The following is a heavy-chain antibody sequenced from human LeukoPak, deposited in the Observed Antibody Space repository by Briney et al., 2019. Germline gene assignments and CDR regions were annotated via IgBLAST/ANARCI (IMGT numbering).Heavy chain of an antibody. V-gene: IGHV4-39*01. CDR2: IYYSGST. D-gene: IGHD3-16*02. CDR3: ARLWNVWGSYRYTGYYFDY. CDR1: GFTFSDYY. J-gene: IGHJ4*02. Sequence: PGGSLRLSCAASGFTFSDYYMSWIRQPPGKGLEWIGSIYYSGSTYYNPSLKSRVTISVDTSKNQFSLKLSSVTAVDTAVYYCARLWNVWGSYRYTGYYFDYWGQGTLVTVSS.